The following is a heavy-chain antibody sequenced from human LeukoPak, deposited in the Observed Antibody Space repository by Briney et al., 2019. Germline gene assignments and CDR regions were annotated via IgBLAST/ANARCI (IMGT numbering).Heavy chain of an antibody. J-gene: IGHJ6*04. Sequence: GGSLRLSCAASGFTFSSYSMNWVRQAPGKGLEWVSSISSSSSSYIYYADSVKGRFTISRDNAKNSLYLQMNSLRAEDTAVYYCARIAAAGLYYYYGMDVWGKGTTVTVSS. V-gene: IGHV3-21*01. CDR2: ISSSSSSYI. CDR1: GFTFSSYS. D-gene: IGHD6-13*01. CDR3: ARIAAAGLYYYYGMDV.